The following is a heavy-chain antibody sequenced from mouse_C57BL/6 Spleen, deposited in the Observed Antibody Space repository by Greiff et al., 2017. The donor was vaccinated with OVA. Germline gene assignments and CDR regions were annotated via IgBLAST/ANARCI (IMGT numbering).Heavy chain of an antibody. D-gene: IGHD1-1*01. J-gene: IGHJ4*01. V-gene: IGHV1-50*01. Sequence: QVQLQQPGAELVKPGASVKLSCKASGYTFTSYWMQWVKQRPGQGLEWIGEIDPSDSYTNYNQKFKGKATLTVDTSSSTDYMQLSSLTSEDSAVYYCARAYGSSYYAMDYWGQGTSVTVSS. CDR1: GYTFTSYW. CDR3: ARAYGSSYYAMDY. CDR2: IDPSDSYT.